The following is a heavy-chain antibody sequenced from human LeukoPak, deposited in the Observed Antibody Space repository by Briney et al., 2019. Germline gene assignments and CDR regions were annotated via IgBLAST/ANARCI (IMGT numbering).Heavy chain of an antibody. D-gene: IGHD6-19*01. J-gene: IGHJ3*02. CDR2: INHSGST. CDR3: ARGPSSGWVGDAFDI. V-gene: IGHV4-34*01. CDR1: GRSFSGYY. Sequence: PSETLSLTCAVHGRSFSGYYWSWIRQPPGKGLEWIGEINHSGSTNYNPSLKSRVTISVDTSNNQFSLKLSSVTAADTAVYYCARGPSSGWVGDAFDIWGQGTMVTVSS.